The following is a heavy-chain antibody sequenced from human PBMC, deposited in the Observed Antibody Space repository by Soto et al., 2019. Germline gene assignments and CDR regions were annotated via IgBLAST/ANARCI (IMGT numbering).Heavy chain of an antibody. CDR2: LSYDGSNE. Sequence: GGSLRLYCAASGFTFCNYGMHWVRQAPGKGLEWVALLSYDGSNEYYVDSVKGRFIISRDISKNTLYLQMNSLRAEDTAVYYCARDSYGPEGYWGQGTLVTVSS. D-gene: IGHD3-10*01. J-gene: IGHJ4*02. V-gene: IGHV3-33*01. CDR3: ARDSYGPEGY. CDR1: GFTFCNYG.